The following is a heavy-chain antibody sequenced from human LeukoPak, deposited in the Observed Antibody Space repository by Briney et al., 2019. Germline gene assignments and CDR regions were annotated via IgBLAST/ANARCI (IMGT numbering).Heavy chain of an antibody. CDR1: GFIFSSYA. Sequence: PGGSLRLSCAASGFIFSSYAMSWVRQAPGKGLEWVSAISGSGGSTYYADSVKGRFTISRDNSKNTLYLQMNSLRAEDTAVYYCARSGFGVLYYYGMDVWGQGTTVTVSS. J-gene: IGHJ6*02. CDR2: ISGSGGST. D-gene: IGHD3-10*01. CDR3: ARSGFGVLYYYGMDV. V-gene: IGHV3-23*01.